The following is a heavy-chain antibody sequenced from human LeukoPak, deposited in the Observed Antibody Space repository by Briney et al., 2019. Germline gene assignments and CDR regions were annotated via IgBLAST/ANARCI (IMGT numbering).Heavy chain of an antibody. CDR3: AKGVESGSYVYLDH. V-gene: IGHV3-23*01. D-gene: IGHD1-26*01. CDR1: GFTFSSYA. J-gene: IGHJ4*02. Sequence: GGSLRLSCEVSGFTFSSYAMTWVRQAPGKGLEWVSGISGSGTGTYYADSVKGRFTISRDNSKNTLYLQMNSLRAEDTAMYYYAKGVESGSYVYLDHWGQGILVTVSA. CDR2: ISGSGTGT.